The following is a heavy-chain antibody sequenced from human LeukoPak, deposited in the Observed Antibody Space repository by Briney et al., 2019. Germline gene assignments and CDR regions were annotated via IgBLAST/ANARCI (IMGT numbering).Heavy chain of an antibody. D-gene: IGHD4-17*01. J-gene: IGHJ4*02. V-gene: IGHV4-34*01. CDR2: INHSGTT. Sequence: SETLSLTCAVYGESFSGYYWSWIRQPPGKGLEWIGEINHSGTTNYNPSLKSRVTISVDTSKNQFSLKLSSVTAADTAVYFCARVKYGDYSKDFDYWGQGTLVTVSS. CDR1: GESFSGYY. CDR3: ARVKYGDYSKDFDY.